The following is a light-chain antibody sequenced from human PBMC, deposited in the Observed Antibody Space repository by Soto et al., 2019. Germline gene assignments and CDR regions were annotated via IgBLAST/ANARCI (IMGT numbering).Light chain of an antibody. CDR2: DAS. Sequence: EVVLTQSPATLSLSPGERATLSCRASQSVDSSLAWYQQKLGQAPRLLIYDASNRATGIPGRFSGSGSWTDFTLTISSLAPEDFAVYYCQQRGAFGQGTKVEIK. CDR3: QQRGA. CDR1: QSVDSS. V-gene: IGKV3-11*01. J-gene: IGKJ2*01.